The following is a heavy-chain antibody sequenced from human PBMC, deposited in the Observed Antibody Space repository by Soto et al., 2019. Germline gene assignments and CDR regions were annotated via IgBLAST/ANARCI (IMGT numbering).Heavy chain of an antibody. CDR2: ISSSSSTI. CDR3: ARDRGYGDYEYYFDY. V-gene: IGHV3-48*01. Sequence: GGSLRLSCAASGFTFSSYSMNWVRQAPGKGLEWVSYISSSSSTIYYADSVKGRFTISRDNAKNSLYLQMNSLRAEDTAVYYCARDRGYGDYEYYFDYWGQGTLVTVSS. D-gene: IGHD4-17*01. J-gene: IGHJ4*02. CDR1: GFTFSSYS.